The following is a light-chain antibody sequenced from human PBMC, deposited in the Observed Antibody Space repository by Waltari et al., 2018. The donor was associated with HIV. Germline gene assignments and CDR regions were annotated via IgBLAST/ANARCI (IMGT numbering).Light chain of an antibody. Sequence: EIVVSQSPGTLSLSPGERATLSCRASQRVSSSYLAWYQQKAGQAPRLLIYGASSRATGIPNRFSGSGSGTDFTHTFSRLEPEDFAVYYCQQYGSSPWKFGQGTKVEIK. V-gene: IGKV3-20*01. CDR1: QRVSSSY. CDR2: GAS. J-gene: IGKJ1*01. CDR3: QQYGSSPWK.